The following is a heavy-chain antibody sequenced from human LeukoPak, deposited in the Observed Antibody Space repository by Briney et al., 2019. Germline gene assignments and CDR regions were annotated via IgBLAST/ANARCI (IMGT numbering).Heavy chain of an antibody. D-gene: IGHD6-19*01. V-gene: IGHV3-23*01. CDR1: GFTFSSYA. CDR3: AKGWSSGWSVFDY. Sequence: GGSLRLSCAASGFTFSSYAMSWVRHAPGKGLEGFSAISGSGGSTYYADSVKGRFTISRDNSKNTLYLQMNSLRAEDTAVYYCAKGWSSGWSVFDYWGQGTLVTVSS. CDR2: ISGSGGST. J-gene: IGHJ4*02.